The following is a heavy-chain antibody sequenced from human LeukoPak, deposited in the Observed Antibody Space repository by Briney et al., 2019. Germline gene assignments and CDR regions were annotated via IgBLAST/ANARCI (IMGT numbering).Heavy chain of an antibody. V-gene: IGHV3-30*03. CDR2: ISYDGRNK. D-gene: IGHD7-27*01. J-gene: IGHJ4*02. CDR1: GFTFSSYG. CDR3: ARDNWGLDY. Sequence: GRSLRLSCAASGFTFSSYGMHWVRQAPGKGLEWVAVISYDGRNKYYADSVKGRFTISRDDSKNTLYLQMNSLRAEDTAVYYCARDNWGLDYWGQGTLVTVSS.